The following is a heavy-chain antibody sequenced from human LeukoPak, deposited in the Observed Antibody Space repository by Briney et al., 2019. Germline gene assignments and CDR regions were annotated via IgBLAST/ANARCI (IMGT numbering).Heavy chain of an antibody. J-gene: IGHJ5*02. V-gene: IGHV4-38-2*02. CDR2: IYHSGST. CDR1: GYSISSGYY. Sequence: SETLSLTCTVSGYSISSGYYWGWIRQPPGKGLEWIGSIYHSGSTYYNPSLKSRVAISVDTSKNQFSLKLSSVTAADTAVYYCARVRCSSTSCYENWFDPWGQGTLVTVSS. D-gene: IGHD2-2*01. CDR3: ARVRCSSTSCYENWFDP.